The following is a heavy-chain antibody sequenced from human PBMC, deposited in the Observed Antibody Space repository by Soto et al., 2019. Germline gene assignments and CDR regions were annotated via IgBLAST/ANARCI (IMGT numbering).Heavy chain of an antibody. CDR3: ARDYRDDYGDYSDY. J-gene: IGHJ4*02. V-gene: IGHV1-69*13. Sequence: ASVKVSCKASGGTFSSYAISWVRQAPGQGLEWMGGIIPIFGTANYAQKFQGRVTITADESTSTAYMELSSLRSEDTAVYYCARDYRDDYGDYSDYWGQGTLVTVSS. CDR1: GGTFSSYA. D-gene: IGHD4-17*01. CDR2: IIPIFGTA.